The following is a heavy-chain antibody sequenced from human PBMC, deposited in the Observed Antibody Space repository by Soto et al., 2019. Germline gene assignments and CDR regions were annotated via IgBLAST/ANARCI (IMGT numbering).Heavy chain of an antibody. J-gene: IGHJ3*02. D-gene: IGHD2-2*01. CDR2: IGRRNDI. CDR3: TKALYCSSTSCYSGGDTFHI. V-gene: IGHV3-21*04. CDR1: GFSFSTYS. Sequence: PGGSLRLSCEASGFSFSTYSVHWVRQAPGKGLEWVSSIGRRNDIYYADSVRGRFSISRDNSKNTLSLQMNSLRAEDTAVYYCTKALYCSSTSCYSGGDTFHIWGQGTMVTVSS.